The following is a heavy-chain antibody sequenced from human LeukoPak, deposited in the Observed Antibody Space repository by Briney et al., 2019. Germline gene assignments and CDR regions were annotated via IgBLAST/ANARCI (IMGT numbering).Heavy chain of an antibody. CDR3: TRQGAY. V-gene: IGHV5-51*01. J-gene: IGHJ4*02. CDR2: LYPADSRS. Sequence: GDSLKISCKTSGYIFSSYWIGWVRQMPGKGLEWMGVLYPADSRSTYSPSFQGRVTISADKSTTTAYLQWSSLKASDTAMYYCTRQGAYWGQGTLVTVSS. CDR1: GYIFSSYW.